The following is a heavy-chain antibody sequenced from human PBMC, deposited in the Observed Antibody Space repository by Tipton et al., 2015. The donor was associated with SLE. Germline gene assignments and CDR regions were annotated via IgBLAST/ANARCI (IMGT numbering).Heavy chain of an antibody. Sequence: TLSLTCTVPGGSIYSYYWNWIRQPPGKGLEWIAYISHSGSSDYNPSLKSRVTISVDTSKNQFSLKLSSVTAADTAVYYCATLLRFLEWLPRGYFDYWGQGTLVTVSS. CDR1: GGSIYSYY. CDR3: ATLLRFLEWLPRGYFDY. J-gene: IGHJ4*02. CDR2: ISHSGSS. D-gene: IGHD3-3*01. V-gene: IGHV4-59*12.